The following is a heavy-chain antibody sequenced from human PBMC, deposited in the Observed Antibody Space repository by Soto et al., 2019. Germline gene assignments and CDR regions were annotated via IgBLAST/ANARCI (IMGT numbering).Heavy chain of an antibody. CDR3: ARVRDYSNEDYYYYYMDV. D-gene: IGHD4-4*01. Sequence: SETLSLTCAVYGGSFSGYYWSWIRQPPGKGLEWIGEINHSGSTNYNPSLKSRVTISVDTSKNQFSLKLSSVTAADTAVYYCARVRDYSNEDYYYYYMDVWGKGTTVTVSS. CDR1: GGSFSGYY. J-gene: IGHJ6*03. V-gene: IGHV4-34*01. CDR2: INHSGST.